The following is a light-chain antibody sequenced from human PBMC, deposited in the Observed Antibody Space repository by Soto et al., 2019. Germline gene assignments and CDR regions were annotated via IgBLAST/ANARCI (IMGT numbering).Light chain of an antibody. J-gene: IGLJ1*01. CDR1: SSDVGGYNY. Sequence: QSVLTQPRSVSGSPGQSVAISCTGTSSDVGGYNYVSWYQQHPGKAPKLMIYDVTKQPSGVPDRFSASKSGNTASLTISGLQADDEADYYCCSYAGSYSYVFGTGTKGTVL. V-gene: IGLV2-11*01. CDR2: DVT. CDR3: CSYAGSYSYV.